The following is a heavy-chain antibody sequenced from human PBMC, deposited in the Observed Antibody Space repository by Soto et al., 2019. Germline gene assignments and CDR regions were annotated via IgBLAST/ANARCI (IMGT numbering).Heavy chain of an antibody. CDR2: ISSGSSYI. CDR1: GFTLSTHG. Sequence: GGSLRLSCAASGFTLSTHGMNWVRQAPGKGLEWVSSISSGSSYIYYADSVKGRFTISRDNAKNSLYLQMNSLRAEDTAVYYCARDRSYYDSSGYLYYFDYWGQGTLVTVSS. D-gene: IGHD3-22*01. CDR3: ARDRSYYDSSGYLYYFDY. V-gene: IGHV3-21*01. J-gene: IGHJ4*02.